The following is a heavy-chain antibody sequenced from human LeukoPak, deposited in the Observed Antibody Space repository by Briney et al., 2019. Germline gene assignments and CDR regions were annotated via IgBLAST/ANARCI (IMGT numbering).Heavy chain of an antibody. D-gene: IGHD6-13*01. J-gene: IGHJ6*02. CDR1: GGSISSYY. Sequence: SETLSLTCTVSGGSISSYYWSWIRQPPGKGLEWIGYIYYRRSTNYNASINSRVTISGDTSKSQFSLKLSSVTAADTAVYYCARHVLGSSWYEYNNYGMDVWGQGTTVTVSS. V-gene: IGHV4-59*08. CDR2: IYYRRST. CDR3: ARHVLGSSWYEYNNYGMDV.